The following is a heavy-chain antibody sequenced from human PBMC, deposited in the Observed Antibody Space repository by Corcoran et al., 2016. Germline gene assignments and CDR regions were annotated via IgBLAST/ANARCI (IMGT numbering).Heavy chain of an antibody. CDR2: IWYDGSNK. Sequence: QVQLVESGGGVVQPGRSLRLSCAASGFTFRNYGMHWVRQAPGKGLEWVTFIWYDGSNKYYVDSVEGRFTISRDTSKNTLSLQMNSLRAEDTAIYFCARDRDSSYYDLWGRGTLVTVSS. J-gene: IGHJ2*01. V-gene: IGHV3-33*01. D-gene: IGHD2-15*01. CDR1: GFTFRNYG. CDR3: ARDRDSSYYDL.